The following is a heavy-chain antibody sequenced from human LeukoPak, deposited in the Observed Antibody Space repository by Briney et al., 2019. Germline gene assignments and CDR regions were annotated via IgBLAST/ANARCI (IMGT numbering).Heavy chain of an antibody. CDR3: ARDNYYDSSGYYYEYFQH. J-gene: IGHJ1*01. V-gene: IGHV1-46*01. Sequence: ASVKVSCKASGYTFTSYYMHWVRQAPGQGLEWMGIINPSGGSTSYAQKFQGRVTMTRDTSTSTAYMELSSLRSEDTAVYYCARDNYYDSSGYYYEYFQHWGQGTLVTVSS. CDR2: INPSGGST. CDR1: GYTFTSYY. D-gene: IGHD3-22*01.